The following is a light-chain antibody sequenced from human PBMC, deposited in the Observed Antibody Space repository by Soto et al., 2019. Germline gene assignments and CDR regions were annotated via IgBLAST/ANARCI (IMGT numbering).Light chain of an antibody. CDR3: HQYDSSPLT. V-gene: IGKV3-20*01. CDR1: QSVSSSY. J-gene: IGKJ4*01. CDR2: GAS. Sequence: EIGLTQSPGTLSLSPGERATLSCRASQSVSSSYLAWYQQKPGQAPRLLIYGASSRATGIPARFSGSGSGTDFTLTISRLEPEDFAVYYCHQYDSSPLTVGGGTKVEIK.